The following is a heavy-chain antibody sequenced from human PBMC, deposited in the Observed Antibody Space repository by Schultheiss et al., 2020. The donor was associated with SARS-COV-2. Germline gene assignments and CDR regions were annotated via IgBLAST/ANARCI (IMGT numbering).Heavy chain of an antibody. J-gene: IGHJ3*02. CDR2: INHSGST. Sequence: SGPTLVKPTQTLTLTCTFSGFSLSTSGMCVSWIRQPPGKGLEWIGEINHSGSTNYNPSLKSRVTISVDTSKNQFSLKLSSVTAADTAVYYCATSRLYSSGWYGAFDIWGQGTMVTVSS. V-gene: IGHV4-39*01. CDR1: GFSLSTSGMC. CDR3: ATSRLYSSGWYGAFDI. D-gene: IGHD6-19*01.